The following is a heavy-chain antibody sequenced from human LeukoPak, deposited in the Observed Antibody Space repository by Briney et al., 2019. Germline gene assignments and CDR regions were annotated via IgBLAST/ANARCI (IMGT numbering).Heavy chain of an antibody. V-gene: IGHV4-39*01. Sequence: PSETLSLTCTASGYSISSGIYYWGWGRQPPGKGLEWIGSVFYGGSTYYNPSLKSRVTISVDTSKKQFSLQLSSLTAADTAMYYCAAGFDYWGQGTLVTVSS. J-gene: IGHJ4*02. CDR3: AAGFDY. CDR1: GYSISSGIYY. CDR2: VFYGGST.